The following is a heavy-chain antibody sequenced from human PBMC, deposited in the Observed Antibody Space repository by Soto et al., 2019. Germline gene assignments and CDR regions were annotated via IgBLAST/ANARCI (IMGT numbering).Heavy chain of an antibody. J-gene: IGHJ4*02. CDR1: GDSVNSAY. CDR3: ARTDAYNSSFFDS. D-gene: IGHD6-6*01. CDR2: IHHTGKT. V-gene: IGHV4-31*03. Sequence: QVQLQEMGPGLVKPSQTLTITCTVSGDSVNSAYWSWIRQLPGKGLEWMGNIHHTGKTFYNPSLKSRVAISIDTSQPLFSLKMRSITAAYTTVYYCARTDAYNSSFFDSWGQGTVVTVSS.